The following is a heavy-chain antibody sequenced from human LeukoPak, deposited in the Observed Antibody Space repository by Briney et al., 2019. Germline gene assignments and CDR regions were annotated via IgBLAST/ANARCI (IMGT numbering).Heavy chain of an antibody. V-gene: IGHV3-7*01. CDR3: TRDQS. Sequence: GGSLRLSCAGSGFSTSRSRTSWVRQTPGKGLEWVANINQDGSQKYYVDSVKGRFTITRDNAKNSLFLQMNSLRAEDTAMYYCTRDQSWGQGTLVTVSS. J-gene: IGHJ5*02. CDR1: GFSTSRSR. CDR2: INQDGSQK.